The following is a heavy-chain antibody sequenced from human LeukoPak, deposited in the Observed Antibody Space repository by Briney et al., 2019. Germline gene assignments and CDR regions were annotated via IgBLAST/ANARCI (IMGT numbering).Heavy chain of an antibody. D-gene: IGHD3-22*01. V-gene: IGHV3-23*01. CDR2: ICVRCDST. J-gene: IGHJ4*02. CDR3: SQDPGGILVTPIRFFLH. Sequence: PGGSLRLSCAASGFTFSSYTMNWVRQAPGKGPEWVSSICVRCDSTYYADSMKGLFTISTDNSKNTLYLQLNSPRAEDTAVYYCSQDPGGILVTPIRFFLHWREGTLVTVSS. CDR1: GFTFSSYT.